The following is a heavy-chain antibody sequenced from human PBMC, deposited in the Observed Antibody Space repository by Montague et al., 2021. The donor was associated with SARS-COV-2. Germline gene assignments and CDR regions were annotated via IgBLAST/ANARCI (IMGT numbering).Heavy chain of an antibody. CDR2: IYYSGST. CDR1: GGSISSYY. D-gene: IGHD1-7*01. V-gene: IGHV4-59*01. CDR3: ARAAGYNWNYGYNWFDP. Sequence: SETLSLTCTVSGGSISSYYWSWIRQPPGKGLEWIGYIYYSGSTNYNPSLKSRVTISVDTSKNQFSLNLSSVTAADTAVYYCARAAGYNWNYGYNWFDPWGQGTLVTVSS. J-gene: IGHJ5*02.